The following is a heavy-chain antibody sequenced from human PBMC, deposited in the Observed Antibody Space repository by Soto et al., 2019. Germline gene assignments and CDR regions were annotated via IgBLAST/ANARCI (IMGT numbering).Heavy chain of an antibody. V-gene: IGHV3-30*18. CDR3: AKDRRKVVVPAPFDY. J-gene: IGHJ4*02. Sequence: QVQLVESGGGVVQPGRSLRLSCAASGFTFRSYGMQRVRQAPAKGLEWVAVISYDGSNKYYADSVKGRFTISRDNSKNTLYLQMHSLRAEDTAVYYCAKDRRKVVVPAPFDYWGQGTLVTVSS. CDR2: ISYDGSNK. CDR1: GFTFRSYG. D-gene: IGHD2-15*01.